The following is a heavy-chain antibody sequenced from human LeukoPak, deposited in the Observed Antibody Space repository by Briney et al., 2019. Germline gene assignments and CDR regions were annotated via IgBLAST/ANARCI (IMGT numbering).Heavy chain of an antibody. CDR2: ISGSGGST. CDR3: AKDPTYYYDSSGPG. CDR1: GFTFSRYA. Sequence: GGSLRLSCAASGFTFSRYAMSRVRQAPGKGLEWVSAISGSGGSTYYADSVKGRFTISRDNSKNTLYLQMNSLRAEDTAVYYCAKDPTYYYDSSGPGWGQGTLVTVSS. J-gene: IGHJ4*02. D-gene: IGHD3-22*01. V-gene: IGHV3-23*01.